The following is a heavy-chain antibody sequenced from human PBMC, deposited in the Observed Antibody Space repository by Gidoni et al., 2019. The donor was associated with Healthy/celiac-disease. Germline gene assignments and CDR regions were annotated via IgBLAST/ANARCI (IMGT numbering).Heavy chain of an antibody. J-gene: IGHJ6*02. V-gene: IGHV3-30-3*01. CDR1: GCRCSSDA. CDR3: ARPLGVGAVDYYGMDV. CDR2: ISYVGSYK. Sequence: QVQLGESGGGVVQPGRSRRLSGAGAGCRCSSDAMHWVRQAPGKGLEWGAVISYVGSYKYSVDSVKGRFTISRDNSKNTLFLQVDSLRAEDTAVYYCARPLGVGAVDYYGMDVWGQGTTVTLSS. D-gene: IGHD1-26*01.